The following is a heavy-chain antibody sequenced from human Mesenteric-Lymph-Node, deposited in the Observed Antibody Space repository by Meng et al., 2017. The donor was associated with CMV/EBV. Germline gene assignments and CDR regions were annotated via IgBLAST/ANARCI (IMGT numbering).Heavy chain of an antibody. J-gene: IGHJ4*02. CDR1: GFTYDNYG. CDR3: ARSDRSGYSLDH. CDR2: ISWNSHSI. Sequence: GGSLRLSCAASGFTYDNYGLHWVRQAPGKGLEWVSSISWNSHSIVYADSVKGRFTISRDNAQNSMYLQMNSLRTEDTAVYYCARSDRSGYSLDHWGQGTLVTVSS. D-gene: IGHD3-22*01. V-gene: IGHV3-9*01.